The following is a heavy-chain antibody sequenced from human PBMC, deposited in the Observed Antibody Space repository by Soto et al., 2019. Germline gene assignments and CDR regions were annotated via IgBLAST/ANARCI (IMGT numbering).Heavy chain of an antibody. Sequence: SETLSLTCTVSGGSISSYYWSWIRQPPGKGLEWIGYIYYSGSTNYNPSLKSRVTISVDTSKSQFSLKLSSVTAADTAVYYCARVSVRGVIIHFDYWGQGTLVTVSS. CDR3: ARVSVRGVIIHFDY. V-gene: IGHV4-59*01. J-gene: IGHJ4*02. CDR1: GGSISSYY. CDR2: IYYSGST. D-gene: IGHD3-10*01.